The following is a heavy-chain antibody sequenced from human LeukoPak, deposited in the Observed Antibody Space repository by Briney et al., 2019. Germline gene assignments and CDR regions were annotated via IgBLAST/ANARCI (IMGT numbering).Heavy chain of an antibody. V-gene: IGHV3-21*01. D-gene: IGHD6-13*01. CDR1: GFTFSSYS. J-gene: IGHJ6*02. CDR3: AREPGSSWAGAYYYYYGMDV. CDR2: ISSSSSYI. Sequence: PGGSLRLSCAASGFTFSSYSMNWVRQAPGKGLEWVSSISSSSSYIYYADSVKGRFTISRGNAKNSLYLQMNSLRAEDTAVYYCAREPGSSWAGAYYYYYGMDVWGQGTTVTVSS.